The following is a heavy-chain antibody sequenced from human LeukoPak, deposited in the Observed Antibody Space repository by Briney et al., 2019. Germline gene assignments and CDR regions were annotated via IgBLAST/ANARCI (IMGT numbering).Heavy chain of an antibody. D-gene: IGHD3-22*01. CDR1: GGSLSSSSYY. J-gene: IGHJ4*02. Sequence: SETLSLTCTVSGGSLSSSSYYWGWIRQPPGKGLEWIGTIYYSGSTYYNPSLKSRVTISVDTSKNQFSLKLSSVTAADTAVYYCARIVVADFDYWGQGTLVTVSS. CDR2: IYYSGST. CDR3: ARIVVADFDY. V-gene: IGHV4-39*01.